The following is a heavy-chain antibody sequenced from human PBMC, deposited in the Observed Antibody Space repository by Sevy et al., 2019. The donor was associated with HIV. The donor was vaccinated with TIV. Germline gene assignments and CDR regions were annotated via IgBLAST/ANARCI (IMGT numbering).Heavy chain of an antibody. V-gene: IGHV3-53*01. Sequence: GGSLRLSCAASGFTVSSNYMSWVRQAPGKGLEWVSVIYSGGSTYYADSVKGRFTISRDNSKNTLYLQMNSLRAEDTAVYYCASSLGGYSYGLDFNYMDLWGKGTTVTVSS. CDR3: ASSLGGYSYGLDFNYMDL. CDR2: IYSGGST. D-gene: IGHD5-18*01. J-gene: IGHJ6*03. CDR1: GFTVSSNY.